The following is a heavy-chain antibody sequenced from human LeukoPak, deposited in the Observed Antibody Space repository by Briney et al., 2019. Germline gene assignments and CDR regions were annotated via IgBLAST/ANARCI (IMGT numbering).Heavy chain of an antibody. CDR2: IKHDGSDK. J-gene: IGHJ6*02. V-gene: IGHV3-7*01. D-gene: IGHD1-20*01. Sequence: GGSLRLSCAASGFLFSSYWMSWVRQAPGKGLEWVANIKHDGSDKYYVDSVKGRFTISRDNSKNTLYLQMNSLRAEDTAVYYCAREGGITGTTVYYYYGMDVWGQGTTVTVSS. CDR3: AREGGITGTTVYYYYGMDV. CDR1: GFLFSSYW.